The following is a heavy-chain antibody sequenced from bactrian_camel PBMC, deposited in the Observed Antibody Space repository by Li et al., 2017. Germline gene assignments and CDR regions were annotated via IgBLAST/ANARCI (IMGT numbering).Heavy chain of an antibody. V-gene: IGHV3S6*01. CDR1: GYADKRFC. Sequence: QVQLVESGGNLVQAGGSLRLSCAASGYADKRFCIGWVRQAPGKEREGVATMDGYGTVVFIAPSAKGRFTVTRDNAKDTLYLELNSLETEDTGMYYCANLGSGVSRLWGQGTQVTVS. CDR2: MDGYGTVV. D-gene: IGHD8*01. CDR3: ANLGSGVSRL. J-gene: IGHJ4*01.